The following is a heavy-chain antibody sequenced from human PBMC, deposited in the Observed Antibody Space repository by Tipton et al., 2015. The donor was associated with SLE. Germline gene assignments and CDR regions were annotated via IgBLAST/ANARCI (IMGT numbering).Heavy chain of an antibody. CDR2: IYYSGST. Sequence: TLSLTCTVSGGSISSSSYYWGWIRQPPGKGLEWIGSIYYSGSTYYNPSLKIRVTISVDTSKNQFSLKLSSVTAADTAVYYCATNYDFWSGYYFDYWGQGTLVTVSS. CDR3: ATNYDFWSGYYFDY. V-gene: IGHV4-39*01. D-gene: IGHD3-3*01. J-gene: IGHJ4*02. CDR1: GGSISSSSYY.